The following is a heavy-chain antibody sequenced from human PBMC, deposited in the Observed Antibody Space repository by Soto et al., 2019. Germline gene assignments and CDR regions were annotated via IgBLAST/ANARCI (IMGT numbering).Heavy chain of an antibody. V-gene: IGHV4-31*03. CDR2: IYYSGST. CDR3: ARGHTLITITQTPYWYFDL. D-gene: IGHD3-10*01. Sequence: QVQLQESGPGLVKPSQTLSLTCTVSGGSISSGGYYWSWIRQHPGKGLEWIGYIYYSGSTYYNPSLKSRVTISVDTSKNQCSLKLSAVTAADTAVYYCARGHTLITITQTPYWYFDLWGRGTLVTVSS. CDR1: GGSISSGGYY. J-gene: IGHJ2*01.